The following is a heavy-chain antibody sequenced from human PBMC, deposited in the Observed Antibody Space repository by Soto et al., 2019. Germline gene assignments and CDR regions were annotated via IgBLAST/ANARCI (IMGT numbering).Heavy chain of an antibody. CDR3: AREWSAAGHFYGMDV. CDR1: GYTFTRYD. CDR2: MNTNSDDT. Sequence: QVQLVQSGAEVKKPGASVQVSCKTSGYTFTRYDINWVRQAPGQGLEWVGWMNTNSDDTRSAQKFRFRLALTRDKSMRAVYMKLSNLRPNDSAVYYCAREWSAAGHFYGMDVWGQGTTVAVSS. D-gene: IGHD6-13*01. V-gene: IGHV1-8*01. J-gene: IGHJ6*02.